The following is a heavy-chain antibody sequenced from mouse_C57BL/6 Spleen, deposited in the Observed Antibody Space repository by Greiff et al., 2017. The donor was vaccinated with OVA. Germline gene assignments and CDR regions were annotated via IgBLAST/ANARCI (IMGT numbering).Heavy chain of an antibody. D-gene: IGHD1-1*01. Sequence: QVQLKESGAELVKPGASVKISCKASGYAFSSYWMNWVKQRPGKGLEWIGQIYPGDGDTNYNGKFKGKATLTADKSSSTAYMQLSSLTSEDAAVDFCARCTYYHEFAYWGQGTLVTVSA. V-gene: IGHV1-80*01. CDR1: GYAFSSYW. CDR3: ARCTYYHEFAY. J-gene: IGHJ3*01. CDR2: IYPGDGDT.